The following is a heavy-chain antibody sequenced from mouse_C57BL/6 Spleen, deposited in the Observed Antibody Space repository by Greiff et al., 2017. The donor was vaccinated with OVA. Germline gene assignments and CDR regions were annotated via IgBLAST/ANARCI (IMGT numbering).Heavy chain of an antibody. CDR2: IRSKSSNYAT. D-gene: IGHD2-3*01. Sequence: EVQLKESGGGLVQPKGSLKLSCAASGFTFNTYAMHWVRQAPGKGLEWVARIRSKSSNYATYYADSVKDRFTISRDDSQSMLYLQMNNLKTEDTAMYYCVREGPEGVYDGYYPYAMDYWGQGTSVTVSS. V-gene: IGHV10-3*01. CDR1: GFTFNTYA. CDR3: VREGPEGVYDGYYPYAMDY. J-gene: IGHJ4*01.